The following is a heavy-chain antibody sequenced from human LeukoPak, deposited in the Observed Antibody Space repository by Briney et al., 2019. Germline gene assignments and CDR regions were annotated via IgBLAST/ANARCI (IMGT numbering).Heavy chain of an antibody. Sequence: GGSLRLSCAASGFTFSSYGMHWVRQAPGKGLEWVAVISYDGSNKYYADSVKGRFTISRDNSKNTLYLQMNSLRAEDTAVYYCARDPLLTYYDFWSGWVGPYFDYWGQGTLVTVSS. CDR2: ISYDGSNK. CDR3: ARDPLLTYYDFWSGWVGPYFDY. CDR1: GFTFSSYG. V-gene: IGHV3-30*03. J-gene: IGHJ4*02. D-gene: IGHD3-3*01.